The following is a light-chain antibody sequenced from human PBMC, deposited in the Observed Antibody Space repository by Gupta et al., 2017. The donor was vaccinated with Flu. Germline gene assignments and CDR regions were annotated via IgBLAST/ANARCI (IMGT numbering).Light chain of an antibody. V-gene: IGKV6-21*01. J-gene: IGKJ5*01. CDR3: QQSGSLPIT. CDR2: YAS. CDR1: QIIGSH. Sequence: ADFQSVTPKEKVTITCRASQIIGSHLHWYQQKPDQSPKLLIKYASQSASGVPSRFSGNASGTDFTLTIKIVEAEDAATYYCQQSGSLPITFGQGTQMEIK.